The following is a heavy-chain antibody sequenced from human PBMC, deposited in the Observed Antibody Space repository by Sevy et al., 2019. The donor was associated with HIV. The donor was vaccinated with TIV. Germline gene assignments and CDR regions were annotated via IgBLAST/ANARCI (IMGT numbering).Heavy chain of an antibody. Sequence: ASVKVSCKASGYSFIDFGITWVRQAPGQGLEWMGWIGANNDNANFAQKFQGRVTMTTDTSTSTAYMELRSLKSDDTAVYYCARDLLAIAGDSSTWSGAYWGHGTLVTVSS. J-gene: IGHJ4*01. D-gene: IGHD6-13*01. V-gene: IGHV1-18*01. CDR3: ARDLLAIAGDSSTWSGAY. CDR1: GYSFIDFG. CDR2: IGANNDNA.